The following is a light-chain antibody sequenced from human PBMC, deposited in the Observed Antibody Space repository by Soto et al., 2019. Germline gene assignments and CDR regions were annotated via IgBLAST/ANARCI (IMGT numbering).Light chain of an antibody. Sequence: IVLTQSPGTLSVSAGERATLSCRASQSVSSRYLAWYQQIPGQAPTLLSYGASYRATGIPDRVSGRASGTESTLTISRLEPEDFEVYYCQQYGSSPITFGQGTRLEI. J-gene: IGKJ5*01. CDR1: QSVSSRY. V-gene: IGKV3-20*01. CDR2: GAS. CDR3: QQYGSSPIT.